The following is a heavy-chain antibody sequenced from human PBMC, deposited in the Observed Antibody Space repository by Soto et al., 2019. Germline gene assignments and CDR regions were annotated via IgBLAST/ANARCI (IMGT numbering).Heavy chain of an antibody. Sequence: GGSLRLSCAASGFTFSSYSMNWVRQAPGKGLEWVSSISSSSSYIYYANSVKGRFTISRDNAKNSLYLQMNSLRAEDTAVYYCARELAGVVVAATSNYWGQGTLVTVSS. CDR1: GFTFSSYS. J-gene: IGHJ4*02. V-gene: IGHV3-21*01. CDR2: ISSSSSYI. D-gene: IGHD2-15*01. CDR3: ARELAGVVVAATSNY.